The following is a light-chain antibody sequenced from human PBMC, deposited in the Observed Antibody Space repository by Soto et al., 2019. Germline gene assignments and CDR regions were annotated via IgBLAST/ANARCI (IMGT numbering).Light chain of an antibody. J-gene: IGKJ4*01. CDR1: QSVSSNY. CDR2: GAS. CDR3: QQYDNLSLT. V-gene: IGKV3-20*01. Sequence: EIVLTQSPGTLSLSPGERATLSCRASQSVSSNYLAWYQQKPGQAPRLLIYGASSRATGIPDRFSGSGSGTDFTLTISSLQPEDIATYYCQQYDNLSLTFGGGTKVEIK.